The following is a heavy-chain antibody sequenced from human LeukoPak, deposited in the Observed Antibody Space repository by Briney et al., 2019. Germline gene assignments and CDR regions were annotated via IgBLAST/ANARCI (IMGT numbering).Heavy chain of an antibody. D-gene: IGHD6-19*01. J-gene: IGHJ4*02. V-gene: IGHV3-21*01. CDR2: ISSSSSYI. CDR3: ARKGYSSGSNFDY. Sequence: GGSLRLSCAASGFTLSSYSMNWVRQAPGKGLEWVSSISSSSSYIYYADSVKGRFTISRDNAKNSLYLQMNSLRAEDAAVYYCARKGYSSGSNFDYWGQGTLVTVSS. CDR1: GFTLSSYS.